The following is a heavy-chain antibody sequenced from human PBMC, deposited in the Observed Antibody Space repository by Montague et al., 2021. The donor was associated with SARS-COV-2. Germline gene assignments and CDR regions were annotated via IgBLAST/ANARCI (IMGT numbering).Heavy chain of an antibody. CDR1: GGSISGYY. Sequence: SETLSLTCTVSGGSISGYYWSWIRQPPGKGLEWIGDIYYSGSTNYNPSLKSRVTISVDTSKNQFSLKLSSVTAADTAVYYCARNHTVGGVRSWGQGTLVTVSS. V-gene: IGHV4-59*08. CDR2: IYYSGST. D-gene: IGHD2-8*02. J-gene: IGHJ5*02. CDR3: ARNHTVGGVRS.